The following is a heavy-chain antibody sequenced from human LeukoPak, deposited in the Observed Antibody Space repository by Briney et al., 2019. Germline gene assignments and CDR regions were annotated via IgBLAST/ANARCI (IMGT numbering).Heavy chain of an antibody. J-gene: IGHJ4*02. Sequence: ASVKVSCKASGYTFNNYDMHWVRQAPGQGLEWMGIINPNDDSTSYAQKFQGRVTMTRDTSTSTVYMELSSLRSEDTAVYYCARGLRTSGYSHWGQGTLVTVSS. CDR3: ARGLRTSGYSH. V-gene: IGHV1-46*02. D-gene: IGHD3-22*01. CDR2: INPNDDST. CDR1: GYTFNNYD.